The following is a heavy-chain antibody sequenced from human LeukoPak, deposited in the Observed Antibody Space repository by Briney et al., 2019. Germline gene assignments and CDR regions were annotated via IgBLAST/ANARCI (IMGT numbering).Heavy chain of an antibody. V-gene: IGHV1-69*13. Sequence: SVKVSCKASGGTFSSYAISWVRQAPGQGLEWMGGIIPIFGTANYAQKFQGRVTTTADESTSTAYMELSSLRSEDTAVYYCATSLSSGWYLNFDYWGQGTLVTVSS. D-gene: IGHD6-19*01. CDR1: GGTFSSYA. CDR3: ATSLSSGWYLNFDY. CDR2: IIPIFGTA. J-gene: IGHJ4*02.